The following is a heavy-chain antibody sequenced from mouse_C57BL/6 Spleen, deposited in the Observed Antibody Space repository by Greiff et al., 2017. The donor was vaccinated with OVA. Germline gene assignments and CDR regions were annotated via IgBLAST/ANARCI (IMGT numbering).Heavy chain of an antibody. Sequence: VQLQQSGPELVKPGASVKISCKASGYTFSDYYMNWVKQSHGKSLEWIGDINPNNGGTSYNQKFKGKATLTVDKSSSTAYMELRSLTSEDSAVYYCARSPRLGMGYWGQGTTLTVSS. D-gene: IGHD4-1*01. V-gene: IGHV1-26*01. CDR1: GYTFSDYY. CDR2: INPNNGGT. CDR3: ARSPRLGMGY. J-gene: IGHJ2*01.